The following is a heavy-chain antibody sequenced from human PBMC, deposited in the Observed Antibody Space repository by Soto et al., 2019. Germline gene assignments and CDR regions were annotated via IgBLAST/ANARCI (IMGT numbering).Heavy chain of an antibody. CDR3: ASSFISSGWFTVGYGMDV. CDR1: GGSISSSSYY. V-gene: IGHV4-39*01. J-gene: IGHJ6*02. D-gene: IGHD6-19*01. CDR2: IYYSGST. Sequence: ASETLSLTCTVSGGSISSSSYYWGWIRQPPGKGLEWIGSIYYSGSTYYNPSPKSRVTISVDTSKNQFSLKLSSVTAADTAVYYCASSFISSGWFTVGYGMDVWGQGTTVTVSS.